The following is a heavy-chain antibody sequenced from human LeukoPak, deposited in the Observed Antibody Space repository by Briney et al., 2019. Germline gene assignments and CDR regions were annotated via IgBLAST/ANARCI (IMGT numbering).Heavy chain of an antibody. V-gene: IGHV5-51*01. CDR3: ARSTGYAFSYIDF. J-gene: IGHJ4*02. CDR1: GYLFTSYW. D-gene: IGHD1-1*01. Sequence: KLGESLKISCKASGYLFTSYWIDWVRPVPGKVLEWMGIIYPGDSDTRDNPSFQGQVTISVDKSIATAYLQWSSLKASDTAIYYCARSTGYAFSYIDFWAQGTLVTVSS. CDR2: IYPGDSDT.